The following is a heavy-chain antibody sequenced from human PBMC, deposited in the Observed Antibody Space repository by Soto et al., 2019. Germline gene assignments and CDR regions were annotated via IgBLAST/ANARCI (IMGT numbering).Heavy chain of an antibody. J-gene: IGHJ3*02. V-gene: IGHV1-69*13. CDR2: IIPIFGTA. CDR1: GGTFSSYA. Sequence: SVKVSCKASGGTFSSYAISWVRQAPGQGLEWMGGIIPIFGTANYAQKFQGRVTITADESTSTAYMELSSLRSEDTAVYYCARELSLSPHAFDIWGQGTMFTVSS. D-gene: IGHD3-16*02. CDR3: ARELSLSPHAFDI.